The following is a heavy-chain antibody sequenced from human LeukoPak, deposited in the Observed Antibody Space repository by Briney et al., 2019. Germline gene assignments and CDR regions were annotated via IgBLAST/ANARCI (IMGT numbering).Heavy chain of an antibody. CDR3: AREGDGSSWHRDAFDI. D-gene: IGHD6-13*01. CDR1: GGSISSYY. J-gene: IGHJ3*02. CDR2: IYYSGST. V-gene: IGHV4-59*01. Sequence: PSETLSLTCTVSGGSISSYYWSWIRQPPGKGLEWIGYIYYSGSTNYNPSLKSRVTISVDTSKNQFSLKLSSVTAADTAVYYCAREGDGSSWHRDAFDIWGQGTMVTVSS.